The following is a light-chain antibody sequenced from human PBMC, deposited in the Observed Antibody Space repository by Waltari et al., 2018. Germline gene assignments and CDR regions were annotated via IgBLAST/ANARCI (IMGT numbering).Light chain of an antibody. CDR3: GAWDYSLRVVV. V-gene: IGLV1-51*01. J-gene: IGLJ3*02. CDR2: DNK. Sequence: QSVLTQPPSVSAAPGQKVTISCSGSTSNTGSNFVSWYQQVPGTAPKLLIYDNKELPSGLPDRFSGSSSGTSATLGITGLQTGDEAEYDCGAWDYSLRVVVFGGGTKLTVL. CDR1: TSNTGSNF.